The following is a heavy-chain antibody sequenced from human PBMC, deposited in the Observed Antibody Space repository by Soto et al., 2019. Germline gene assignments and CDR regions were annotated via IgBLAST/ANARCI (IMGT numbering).Heavy chain of an antibody. Sequence: ASVKVSCKASGYTFTGYYMHWVRQAPGQGLEWMGWINPNSGGTNYAQKFQGRVTMTRDTSISTAYMELSRLRSDDTAVYYCARVLPRIAVAGPNYFDYWGQGTLVTVSS. V-gene: IGHV1-2*02. CDR1: GYTFTGYY. J-gene: IGHJ4*02. D-gene: IGHD6-19*01. CDR2: INPNSGGT. CDR3: ARVLPRIAVAGPNYFDY.